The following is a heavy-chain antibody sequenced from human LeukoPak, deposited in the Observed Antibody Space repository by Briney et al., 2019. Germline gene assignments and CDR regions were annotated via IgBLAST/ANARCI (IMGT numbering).Heavy chain of an antibody. CDR1: GGTFSSYA. V-gene: IGHV1-69*05. Sequence: ASVKVSCKASGGTFSSYAISWVRQAPGQGLEWMGRIIPIFGTANYAQKFQGRVTITTDESTSTAYMELSSLRSEDTAVYYCARGGDTAMVPSATLYYFDYWGQGTLVTVSS. D-gene: IGHD5-18*01. J-gene: IGHJ4*02. CDR3: ARGGDTAMVPSATLYYFDY. CDR2: IIPIFGTA.